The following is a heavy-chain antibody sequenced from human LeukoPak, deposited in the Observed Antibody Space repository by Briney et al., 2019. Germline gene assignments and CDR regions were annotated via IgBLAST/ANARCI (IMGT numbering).Heavy chain of an antibody. V-gene: IGHV3-15*01. CDR1: GFTFSSYG. CDR2: IKRPTDGGTT. D-gene: IGHD5-24*01. CDR3: TTRRRRDGLTGDGY. Sequence: GGSLRLSCAASGFTFSSYGMHWVRQAPGEGLEWVGLIKRPTDGGTTAYAAPVKGRFTISRDDSKDTLYLQMDSLKAEDTAVYYCTTRRRRDGLTGDGYWGQGTLVTVSS. J-gene: IGHJ4*02.